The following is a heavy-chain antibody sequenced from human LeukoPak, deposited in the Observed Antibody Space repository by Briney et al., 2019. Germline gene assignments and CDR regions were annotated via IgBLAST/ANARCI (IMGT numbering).Heavy chain of an antibody. CDR3: AKTHYYDSSGYSDY. CDR1: GFTFSSYW. D-gene: IGHD3-22*01. V-gene: IGHV3-23*01. Sequence: GGSLRLSCAASGFTFSSYWMSWVRQAPGKGLEWVSAISGSGGSTYYADSVKGRFTISRDNSKNTLYLQMNSLRAEDTAVYYCAKTHYYDSSGYSDYWGQGTLVTVSS. CDR2: ISGSGGST. J-gene: IGHJ4*02.